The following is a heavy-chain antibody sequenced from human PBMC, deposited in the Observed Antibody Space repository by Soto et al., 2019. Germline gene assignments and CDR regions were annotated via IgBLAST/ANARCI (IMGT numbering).Heavy chain of an antibody. J-gene: IGHJ4*02. D-gene: IGHD1-1*01. CDR1: GAGDTFSNYG. V-gene: IGHV1-69*06. CDR2: TIPAFGTA. Sequence: QVHLVQSGAEVKSPGSAVKVSCKVSGAGDTFSNYGLNWMRQAPGQGLEWMGGTIPAFGTANYAQKFQGRVTITEDTSTTTAYMELSSRRSDATAVYYCWRHDKTALPPLDSWGQGTLVSVSS. CDR3: WRHDKTALPPLDS.